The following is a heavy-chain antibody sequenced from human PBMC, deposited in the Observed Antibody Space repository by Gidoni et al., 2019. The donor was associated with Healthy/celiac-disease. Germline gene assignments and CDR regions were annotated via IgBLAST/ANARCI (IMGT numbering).Heavy chain of an antibody. CDR1: GFTFITYA. J-gene: IGHJ4*02. CDR3: AKDPGSITMGRGVGPYYFDY. Sequence: EVQLLESGGGLVQPGWSLRLSCAASGFTFITYAMSWVRQAPRKGLEWVSAISGSGGSTYYADSVKGRFTISRDNSKNTLYLQRNSLRAEDTAVYYCAKDPGSITMGRGVGPYYFDYWGQGTLVTVSS. V-gene: IGHV3-23*01. CDR2: ISGSGGST. D-gene: IGHD3-10*01.